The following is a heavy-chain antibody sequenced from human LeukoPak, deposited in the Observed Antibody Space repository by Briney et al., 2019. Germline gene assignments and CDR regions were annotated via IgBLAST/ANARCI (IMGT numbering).Heavy chain of an antibody. J-gene: IGHJ6*02. V-gene: IGHV1-46*01. D-gene: IGHD6-19*01. CDR3: AREVEGYSIGWFGYYYYGMDV. CDR1: VYTFTSYY. Sequence: ASVKVSCKASVYTFTSYYMHWVRQAPGQGLEWMGIINPSGGSTSYAQKFQGRVTMTRDTSTSTVYMELSSLRSEDTAVYYCAREVEGYSIGWFGYYYYGMDVWGQGTTVTVSS. CDR2: INPSGGST.